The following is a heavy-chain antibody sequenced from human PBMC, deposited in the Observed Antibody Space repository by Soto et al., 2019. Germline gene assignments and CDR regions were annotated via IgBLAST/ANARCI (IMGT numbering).Heavy chain of an antibody. Sequence: QVQLVQSGAEVKKPGSPVKVSCKASGGPFSRYAISWVGQAPGQGLGGMGGIIAIFGTANYAQKFQGRVTITADESTSTAYMELSSLTSEDTAVYYCARDIVFGGTYGMDVWGQGTTVTVSS. CDR2: IIAIFGTA. CDR3: ARDIVFGGTYGMDV. D-gene: IGHD3-16*01. CDR1: GGPFSRYA. V-gene: IGHV1-69*12. J-gene: IGHJ6*02.